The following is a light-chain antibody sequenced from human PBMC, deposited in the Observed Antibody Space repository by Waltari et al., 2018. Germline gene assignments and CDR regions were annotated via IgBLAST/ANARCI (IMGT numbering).Light chain of an antibody. Sequence: SYVLTQPPSVSVAPGKTARITCGGNNLGSKSVPWYQQKPGQAPVLVIYDDTDRPSGIPERFSGSNSGNTATLTISRVEAGDEADYSCQVWDSSSDQSVFGGGTKLTVL. CDR3: QVWDSSSDQSV. V-gene: IGLV3-21*04. CDR1: NLGSKS. CDR2: DDT. J-gene: IGLJ2*01.